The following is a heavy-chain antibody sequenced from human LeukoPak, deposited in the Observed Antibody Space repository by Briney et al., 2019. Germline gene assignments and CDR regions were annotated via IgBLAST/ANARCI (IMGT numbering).Heavy chain of an antibody. Sequence: GGSLRLSCAASGFTFSSYAMHWVRQAPGKGLEWVAVISYDGSNKYYADSVKGRFTISRDNSKNTLYLQMNSLRVEDTAVYYCAKDEGGMAYYFDYWGQGTLVTVSS. V-gene: IGHV3-30*04. CDR3: AKDEGGMAYYFDY. J-gene: IGHJ4*02. CDR2: ISYDGSNK. CDR1: GFTFSSYA. D-gene: IGHD3-16*01.